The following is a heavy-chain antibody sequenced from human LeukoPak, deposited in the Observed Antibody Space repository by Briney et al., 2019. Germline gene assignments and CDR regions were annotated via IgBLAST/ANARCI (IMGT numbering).Heavy chain of an antibody. Sequence: ASLRLSCAASGITFRSYSTNWFRKPPGKGLGWVSSITSSSRYIYYPDSVKGRFTISRDNAKNSLYLQMQSLRAEDTAVYYCARAGPVPFDYWGQGTLVTVSS. V-gene: IGHV3-21*01. CDR3: ARAGPVPFDY. J-gene: IGHJ4*02. CDR2: ITSSSRYI. D-gene: IGHD3-10*01. CDR1: GITFRSYS.